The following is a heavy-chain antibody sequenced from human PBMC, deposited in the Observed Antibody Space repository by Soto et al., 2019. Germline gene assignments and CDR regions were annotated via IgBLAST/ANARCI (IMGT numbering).Heavy chain of an antibody. V-gene: IGHV1-46*01. CDR2: ISPSGGST. D-gene: IGHD2-21*01. CDR3: ARSLLGTYYYYGMDV. Sequence: GASVKVSCKASGYTFTSYYMHWVRQAPGQGLEWMGIISPSGGSTSYAQKFQGRVTMTRDTSTSTVYMELSSLRSEDTAVYYCARSLLGTYYYYGMDVWGQGTTVTVSS. CDR1: GYTFTSYY. J-gene: IGHJ6*02.